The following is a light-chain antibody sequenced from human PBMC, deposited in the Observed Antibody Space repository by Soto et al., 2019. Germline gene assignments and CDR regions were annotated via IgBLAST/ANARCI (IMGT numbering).Light chain of an antibody. J-gene: IGKJ2*01. CDR3: QQYGSSLYT. CDR2: DAS. CDR1: QSVSSSY. Sequence: EIVLTQSPGTLSLSPGERATLSCRASQSVSSSYLAWYQQKPGQAPRLLIYDASKRATGIPHRFSGSGSGTDFTLTISSLEPEDFVVYYCQQYGSSLYTFGQGTKLEIK. V-gene: IGKV3-20*01.